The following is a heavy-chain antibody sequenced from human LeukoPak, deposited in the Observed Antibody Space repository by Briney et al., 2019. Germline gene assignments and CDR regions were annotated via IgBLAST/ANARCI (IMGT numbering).Heavy chain of an antibody. Sequence: SETLSLTCTVSGGSISSYYWSWIRQPPGKGLEWIGYIYYSGSTNYNPSLKSRVTISVDTSKNQFSLKLSSVTAADTAVYYCARVGVYYDSSGYYYVFDYWGQGTLVTVSS. CDR3: ARVGVYYDSSGYYYVFDY. V-gene: IGHV4-59*01. D-gene: IGHD3-22*01. CDR1: GGSISSYY. CDR2: IYYSGST. J-gene: IGHJ4*02.